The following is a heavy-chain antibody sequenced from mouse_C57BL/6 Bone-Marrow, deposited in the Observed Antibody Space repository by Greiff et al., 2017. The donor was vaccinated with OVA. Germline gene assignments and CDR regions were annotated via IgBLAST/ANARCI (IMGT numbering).Heavy chain of an antibody. CDR1: GFTFSSYA. D-gene: IGHD3-2*02. V-gene: IGHV5-4*01. CDR3: SRDKLRRSWFAY. Sequence: EVMLVESGGGLVKPGGSLKLSCAASGFTFSSYAMSWVRQTPEKRLEWVATISDGGSYTYYPDNVKGRFTISRDNAKNNLYLQMSHLKSEDTAMYYCSRDKLRRSWFAYWCQGTLVTVSA. CDR2: ISDGGSYT. J-gene: IGHJ3*01.